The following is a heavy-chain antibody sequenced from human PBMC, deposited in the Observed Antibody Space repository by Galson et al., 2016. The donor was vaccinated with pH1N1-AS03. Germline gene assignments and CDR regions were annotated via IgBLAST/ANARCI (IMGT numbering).Heavy chain of an antibody. D-gene: IGHD4-23*01. CDR1: GFTFRSYW. V-gene: IGHV3-7*01. CDR2: IKQDGSEN. Sequence: SLRLSCAASGFTFRSYWMTWVRQAPGKGLEWVANIKQDGSENYSLDSVKGRFTISRDNVENSVYLQLNSLKVADTAMYYCARIKGGGNSDGFDIWGLGTKVIVSS. CDR3: ARIKGGGNSDGFDI. J-gene: IGHJ3*02.